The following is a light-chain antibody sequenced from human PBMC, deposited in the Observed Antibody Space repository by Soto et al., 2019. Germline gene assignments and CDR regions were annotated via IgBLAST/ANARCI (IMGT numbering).Light chain of an antibody. CDR3: QQYHSYSPWT. J-gene: IGKJ1*01. CDR2: KAS. Sequence: DIQMTQSPSTLSASVGDRVTITCRASQSISSWLAWYQQKPGKAPKLLIYKASSLDRGVPSRFSGSGSGTEFTLTISSLQPDDFATYYCQQYHSYSPWTFGQGTKVDIK. CDR1: QSISSW. V-gene: IGKV1-5*03.